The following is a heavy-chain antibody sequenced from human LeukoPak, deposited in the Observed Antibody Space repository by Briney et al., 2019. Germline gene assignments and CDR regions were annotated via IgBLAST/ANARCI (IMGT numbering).Heavy chain of an antibody. D-gene: IGHD6-19*01. CDR1: GGSFSGYY. V-gene: IGHV4-34*01. Sequence: SETLSLTCAVYGGSFSGYYWSWLRQPPGKGLEWIGEINHSGSTNYNPSLKSRVTISVDTSKNQFSLKLSSVTAADTAVYYCARDHRINRYSSGWYNYWGQGTLVTVSS. CDR2: INHSGST. J-gene: IGHJ4*02. CDR3: ARDHRINRYSSGWYNY.